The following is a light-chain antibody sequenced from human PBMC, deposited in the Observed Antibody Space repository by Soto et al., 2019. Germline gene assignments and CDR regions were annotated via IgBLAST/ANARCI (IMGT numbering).Light chain of an antibody. CDR1: RDIGTC. J-gene: IGKJ4*01. Sequence: TQMTPSPSTLSASVGDSVSITCRASRDIGTCWAWFQQKPGRAPNLLIYRASTLARGVPSRFSGSGSGTEFTLTISSLQPDDFATYYCHRHETYPLAFGGGTKVDI. CDR2: RAS. CDR3: HRHETYPLA. V-gene: IGKV1-5*03.